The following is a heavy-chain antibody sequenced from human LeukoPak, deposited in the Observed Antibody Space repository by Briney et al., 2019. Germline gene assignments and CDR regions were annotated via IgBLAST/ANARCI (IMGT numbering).Heavy chain of an antibody. Sequence: GGSLRLSCGASGFTFSSYGMHWVRQAPGKGREWVAFIRYDGSNKYYADSVKGRFTISRDNSKNTLYLQMNSVRAEDTAVYYCAKDSGVWSGSYAFDIWGQGTMVTVSS. J-gene: IGHJ3*02. V-gene: IGHV3-30*02. CDR2: IRYDGSNK. CDR1: GFTFSSYG. D-gene: IGHD3-3*01. CDR3: AKDSGVWSGSYAFDI.